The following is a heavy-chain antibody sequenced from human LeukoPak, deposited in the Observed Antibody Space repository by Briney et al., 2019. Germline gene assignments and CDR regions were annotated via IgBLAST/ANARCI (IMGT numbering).Heavy chain of an antibody. Sequence: GGSLRLSCAASGFTFRRYWMSWVRQARGKGLEGVANMKLDGSEEYYVDSVKGRFTISSDNAKNSLYLQMNSLRVDDTAVYYCARWARYCSSGSCYSWFDPWGQGTLVTVSS. CDR1: GFTFRRYW. V-gene: IGHV3-7*01. CDR3: ARWARYCSSGSCYSWFDP. J-gene: IGHJ5*02. D-gene: IGHD2-15*01. CDR2: MKLDGSEE.